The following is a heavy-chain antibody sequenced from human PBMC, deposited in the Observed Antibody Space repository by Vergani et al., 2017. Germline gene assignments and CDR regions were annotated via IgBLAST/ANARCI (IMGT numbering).Heavy chain of an antibody. J-gene: IGHJ4*02. CDR2: IWYDGSNK. CDR1: GFTFSSYG. Sequence: QVQLVESGGGVVQPGRSLRLSCAASGFTFSSYGMHWVRQAPGKGLEWVAVIWYDGSNKYYADSVKGRFTISRDNSKNTLYLQMNSLRAEDTAVYYCARDLRGLVIDFVYWGQGTLVTVSS. D-gene: IGHD1-26*01. V-gene: IGHV3-33*01. CDR3: ARDLRGLVIDFVY.